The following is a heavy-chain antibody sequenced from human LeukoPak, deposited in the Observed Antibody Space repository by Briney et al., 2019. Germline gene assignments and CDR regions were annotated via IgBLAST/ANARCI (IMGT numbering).Heavy chain of an antibody. CDR3: VRAVVVAASYRFDP. V-gene: IGHV3-7*03. Sequence: PGGSLRLSCAASGFTFSSYWMSWVRQAPGKGLEWVANIKQDGSELHYVDSVKGRSTISKDNTNNSLYLQMNSLRAEDTAVYYCVRAVVVAASYRFDPWGQGTLVTVSS. CDR2: IKQDGSEL. J-gene: IGHJ5*02. CDR1: GFTFSSYW. D-gene: IGHD2-15*01.